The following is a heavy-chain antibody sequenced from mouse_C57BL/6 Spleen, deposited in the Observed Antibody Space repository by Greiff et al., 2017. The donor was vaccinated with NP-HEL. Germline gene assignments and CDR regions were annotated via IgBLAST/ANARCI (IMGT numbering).Heavy chain of an antibody. CDR1: GYAFSSSW. CDR3: AVYYDFAY. J-gene: IGHJ3*01. Sequence: QVQLQQSGPELVKPGASVKISCKASGYAFSSSWMNWVKQRPGKGLEWIGRIYPGDGDTNYNGKFKGKATLTADKSSSTAYMQLSSLTSEDSAVYFCAVYYDFAYWGQGTLVTVSA. D-gene: IGHD2-4*01. V-gene: IGHV1-82*01. CDR2: IYPGDGDT.